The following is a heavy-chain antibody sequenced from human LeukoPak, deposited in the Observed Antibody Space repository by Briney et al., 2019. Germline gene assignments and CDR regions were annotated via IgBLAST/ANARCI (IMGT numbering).Heavy chain of an antibody. V-gene: IGHV4-30-4*08. CDR1: GGSISSSSYY. D-gene: IGHD3-22*01. J-gene: IGHJ3*02. Sequence: SETLSLTCTVSGGSISSSSYYWGWIRQPPGKGLEWIGYIYYSGSTYYNPSLKSRVTISVDTSKNQFSLKLSSVTAADTAVYYCARHYYDSSGYYSVFAFDIWGQGTMVTVSS. CDR3: ARHYYDSSGYYSVFAFDI. CDR2: IYYSGST.